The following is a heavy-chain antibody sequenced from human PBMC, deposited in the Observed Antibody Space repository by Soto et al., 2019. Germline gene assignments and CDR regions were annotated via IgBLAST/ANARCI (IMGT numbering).Heavy chain of an antibody. J-gene: IGHJ6*02. D-gene: IGHD4-4*01. CDR2: ISSSGSTI. CDR1: GFTFSSYG. V-gene: IGHV3-48*03. Sequence: GGSLRLSCAASGFTFSSYGMNWVRQAPGKGLEWVSYISSSGSTIYYADSVKGRFTISRDNAKNSLYLQMNSLRAEDTAVYYCAREGASYSNYGYYYYYGMDVWGHGTTVTVSS. CDR3: AREGASYSNYGYYYYYGMDV.